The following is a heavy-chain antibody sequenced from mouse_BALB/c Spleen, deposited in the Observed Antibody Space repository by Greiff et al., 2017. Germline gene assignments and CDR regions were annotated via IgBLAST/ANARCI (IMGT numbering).Heavy chain of an antibody. V-gene: IGHV2-9*02. J-gene: IGHJ2*01. CDR1: GFSLTSYG. D-gene: IGHD1-2*01. CDR2: IWAGGST. CDR3: ARDGLDTAPDY. Sequence: QVQLKESGPGLVAPSQSLSITCTVSGFSLTSYGVHWVRQPPGKGLEWLGVIWAGGSTNYNSALMSRLSISKDNSKSQVFLKMNSLQTDDTAMYCCARDGLDTAPDYWGQGTTLTVSS.